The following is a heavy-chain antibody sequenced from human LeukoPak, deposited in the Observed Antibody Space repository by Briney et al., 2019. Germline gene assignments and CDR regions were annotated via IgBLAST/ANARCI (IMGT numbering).Heavy chain of an antibody. Sequence: GGSLRLSCAASGFTFSDYAMHWVRQAPDKGLEWVAVLSYGGTNKYYADSVKGRFTISRDNSKNTMFLQMNSLRAEDTAVYHCARDRSGYANDAFDIWGHGTMVTVSS. CDR3: ARDRSGYANDAFDI. V-gene: IGHV3-30-3*01. J-gene: IGHJ3*02. D-gene: IGHD3-3*01. CDR2: LSYGGTNK. CDR1: GFTFSDYA.